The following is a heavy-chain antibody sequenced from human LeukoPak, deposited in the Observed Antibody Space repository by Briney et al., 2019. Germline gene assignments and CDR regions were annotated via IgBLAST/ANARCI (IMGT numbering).Heavy chain of an antibody. CDR2: MNPNSGNT. V-gene: IGHV1-8*01. J-gene: IGHJ6*03. CDR1: GYTFTSYD. D-gene: IGHD6-13*01. CDR3: ARGGRAAAGTFYYYYYMDV. Sequence: GASVKVSCKASGYTFTSYDINWVRQATGQGLEWMGWMNPNSGNTGYAQKFQGRVTMTGNTSISTAYVELSSLRSEDTAVYYCARGGRAAAGTFYYYYYMDVWGKGTTVTVSS.